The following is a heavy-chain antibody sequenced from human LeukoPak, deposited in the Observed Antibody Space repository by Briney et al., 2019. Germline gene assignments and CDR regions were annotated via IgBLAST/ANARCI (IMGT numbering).Heavy chain of an antibody. Sequence: GGSLRLSCAASGFTFSSYAMSWVRQAPGRGLEWVSAISGSGGSTYYADSVKGRFTISRDNSKNTLYLQMNSLRAEDTAVYYCARVWCSGGSCYSSRGAFDIWGQGTMVTVSS. J-gene: IGHJ3*02. D-gene: IGHD2-15*01. CDR3: ARVWCSGGSCYSSRGAFDI. CDR1: GFTFSSYA. V-gene: IGHV3-23*01. CDR2: ISGSGGST.